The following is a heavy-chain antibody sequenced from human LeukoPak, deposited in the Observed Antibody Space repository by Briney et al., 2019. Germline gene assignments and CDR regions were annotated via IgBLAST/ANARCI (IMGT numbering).Heavy chain of an antibody. CDR3: ARGQVPAARGYNWFDP. CDR2: INARGDT. Sequence: SETLSLTCAVYGWSFNDYYWNWIRQPPGKGLEWIGEINARGDTNYNPSLKSRVTISVDTSKKQFSLRLTSMIAADTALYYCARGQVPAARGYNWFDPWGQGTLVAVSS. CDR1: GWSFNDYY. V-gene: IGHV4-34*01. D-gene: IGHD2-2*01. J-gene: IGHJ5*02.